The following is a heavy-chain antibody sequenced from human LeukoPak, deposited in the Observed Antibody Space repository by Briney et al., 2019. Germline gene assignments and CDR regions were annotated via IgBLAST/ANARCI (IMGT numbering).Heavy chain of an antibody. CDR1: GFTFSNYA. Sequence: GGSLRLSCAASGFTFSNYAMNWVRQAPGKGLEWVSAISGSGGCTYYADSVKGRFTISRDNSKNTLYLQMNSLRAEDTAVYYCAKDRSGTSYHFDYWGQGTLVTVSS. V-gene: IGHV3-23*01. CDR2: ISGSGGCT. D-gene: IGHD2-2*01. CDR3: AKDRSGTSYHFDY. J-gene: IGHJ4*02.